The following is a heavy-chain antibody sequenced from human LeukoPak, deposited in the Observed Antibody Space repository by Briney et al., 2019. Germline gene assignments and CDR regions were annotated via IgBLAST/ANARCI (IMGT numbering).Heavy chain of an antibody. Sequence: SETLSLTCAVYGGSFSGYYWSWIRQPPGKGLEWIGEINHSGSTNYNPSLKSRVTISVDTSKNQFSLKLSSVTAAETAVYYCARTLRDGYNYIDNWGQGTLVTVSS. CDR3: ARTLRDGYNYIDN. V-gene: IGHV4-34*01. CDR1: GGSFSGYY. D-gene: IGHD5-24*01. J-gene: IGHJ4*02. CDR2: INHSGST.